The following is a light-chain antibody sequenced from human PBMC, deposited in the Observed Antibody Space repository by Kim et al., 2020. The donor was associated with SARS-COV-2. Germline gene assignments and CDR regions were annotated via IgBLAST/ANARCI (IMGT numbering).Light chain of an antibody. CDR2: GNN. V-gene: IGLV3-19*01. CDR3: NSRDSSGNLWV. J-gene: IGLJ3*02. CDR1: SLRAYY. Sequence: ALGQTSSITCQGDSLRAYYTGGYQQKQAQAPVHVIYGNNIRTSGIPDRLSSASAGNTASLTITGAQAEDEADNYCNSRDSSGNLWVFGGGTQLTVL.